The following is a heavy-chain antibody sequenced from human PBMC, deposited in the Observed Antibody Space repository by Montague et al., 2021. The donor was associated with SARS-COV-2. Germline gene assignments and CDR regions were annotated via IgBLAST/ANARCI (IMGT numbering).Heavy chain of an antibody. J-gene: IGHJ6*03. D-gene: IGHD1-14*01. CDR1: GDSVSSNSAA. CDR2: TYYRSRWFN. Sequence: CAISGDSVSSNSAAWNWIRQSPSRGLEWLGRTYYRSRWFNDYAVSIRSRITINPGTSKNQFSLQLNSVTPEDMAVYYCARATEWRGYYYYYYMDVWGKGTTVTVSS. V-gene: IGHV6-1*01. CDR3: ARATEWRGYYYYYYMDV.